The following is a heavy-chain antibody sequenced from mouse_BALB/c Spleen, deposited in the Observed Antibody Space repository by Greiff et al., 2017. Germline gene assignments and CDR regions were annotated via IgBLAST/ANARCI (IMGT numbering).Heavy chain of an antibody. CDR3: ARYGYGNYEGYFDY. V-gene: IGHV14-3*02. D-gene: IGHD2-10*02. CDR1: GFNIKDTY. Sequence: VHVKQSGAELVKPGASVKLSCTASGFNIKDTYMHWVKQRPEQGLEWIGRIDPANGNTKYDPKFQGKATITADTSSNTAYLQLSSLTSEDTAVYYCARYGYGNYEGYFDYWGQGTTLTVSS. CDR2: IDPANGNT. J-gene: IGHJ2*01.